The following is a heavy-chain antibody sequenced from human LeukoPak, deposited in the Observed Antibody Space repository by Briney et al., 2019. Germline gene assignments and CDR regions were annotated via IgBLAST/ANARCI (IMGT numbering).Heavy chain of an antibody. CDR3: AKLFHI. V-gene: IGHV3-23*01. J-gene: IGHJ3*02. CDR2: ISAGGGST. CDR1: GFTFSSYD. Sequence: TGGSLRLSCAASGFTFSSYDMNWVRQAPGKGLEWVSSISAGGGSTYYGDSVKGRFTISRDNSKNTLYLQMNSLRAEDTALYYCAKLFHIRGQGTMVTVSS.